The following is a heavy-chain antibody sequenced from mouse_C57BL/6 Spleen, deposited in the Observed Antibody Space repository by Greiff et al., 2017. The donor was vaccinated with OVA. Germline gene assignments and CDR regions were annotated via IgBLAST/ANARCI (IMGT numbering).Heavy chain of an antibody. V-gene: IGHV1-82*01. Sequence: LVESGPELVKPGASVKISCKASGYAFSSSWMNWVKQRPGKGLEWIGRIYPGDGDTNYNGKFKGKATLTADKSSSTAYMQLSSLTSEDSVVYFCARSNGDYYAMDYWGQGTSVTVSS. D-gene: IGHD4-1*01. CDR3: ARSNGDYYAMDY. CDR2: IYPGDGDT. J-gene: IGHJ4*01. CDR1: GYAFSSSW.